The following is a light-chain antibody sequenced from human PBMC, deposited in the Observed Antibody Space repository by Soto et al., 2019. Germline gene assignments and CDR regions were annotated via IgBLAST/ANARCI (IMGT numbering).Light chain of an antibody. V-gene: IGKV1-27*01. CDR2: AAS. J-gene: IGKJ2*01. Sequence: DIPMTQSPSSLSASVSARATITCRASQGISNYLAWYQQKPGKVPKLLIYAASTLQSGVPSRFSGSGSGTDFTLTISSLQPEDVATYYCQKYNSAPYTFGQGPRWIS. CDR3: QKYNSAPYT. CDR1: QGISNY.